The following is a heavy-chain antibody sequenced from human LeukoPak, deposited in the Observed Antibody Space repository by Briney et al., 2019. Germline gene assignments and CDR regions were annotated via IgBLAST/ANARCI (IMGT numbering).Heavy chain of an antibody. J-gene: IGHJ4*02. V-gene: IGHV1-2*02. D-gene: IGHD3-10*01. CDR3: AREFISDYGSGSYSSIDY. CDR2: INPNSGGT. Sequence: ASVKVSCKASGYTFTGYYMHWVRQAPGQGLEWMGWINPNSGGTNYAQKFQGRVTMTRDTSISTAYMELSRLRSDDTAVYYCAREFISDYGSGSYSSIDYWGQGTLVTVSS. CDR1: GYTFTGYY.